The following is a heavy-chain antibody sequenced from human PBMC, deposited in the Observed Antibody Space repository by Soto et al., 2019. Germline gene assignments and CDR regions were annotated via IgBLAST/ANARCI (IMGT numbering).Heavy chain of an antibody. Sequence: EVQLVESGGGLVQPGGSLRLACEASGFTCSSYCMHWVRQVPGQGLVCVSRIKTDGSSTNYADSVKGRFTISRDNAQNTVYVQMNSLRVEETAVYYCARAIPGYYGFDLWGQGTMVTVSS. V-gene: IGHV3-74*01. CDR3: ARAIPGYYGFDL. CDR1: GFTCSSYC. D-gene: IGHD5-18*01. CDR2: IKTDGSST. J-gene: IGHJ3*01.